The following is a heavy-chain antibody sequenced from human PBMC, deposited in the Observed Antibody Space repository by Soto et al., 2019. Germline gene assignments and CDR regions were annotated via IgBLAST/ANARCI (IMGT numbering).Heavy chain of an antibody. D-gene: IGHD3-16*01. CDR2: IYYSGST. CDR1: GGSISIYY. CDR3: ARDQGLQGVNALAFDI. Sequence: LXLTCTVSGGSISIYYWSWIRQPPGKGLEWIGYIYYSGSTNYNPSLKSRVTISVDTSKNQFSLKLSSVTAADTAVYYCARDQGLQGVNALAFDIWGQGTMVTVSS. V-gene: IGHV4-59*01. J-gene: IGHJ3*02.